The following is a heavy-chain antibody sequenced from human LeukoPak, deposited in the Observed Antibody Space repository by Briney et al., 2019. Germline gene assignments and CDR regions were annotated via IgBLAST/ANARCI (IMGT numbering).Heavy chain of an antibody. D-gene: IGHD3-10*01. CDR1: GGYISSYY. J-gene: IGHJ4*02. V-gene: IGHV4-59*08. Sequence: SEALSLICTGSGGYISSYYWSWFRQPPGEGLEWIGYINYSGSTNYNPSLKSRVTISVDTSKTQYSLKLSSVTAADTAVYYCASHSRFGELLFDYWGQGTLVTVSS. CDR3: ASHSRFGELLFDY. CDR2: INYSGST.